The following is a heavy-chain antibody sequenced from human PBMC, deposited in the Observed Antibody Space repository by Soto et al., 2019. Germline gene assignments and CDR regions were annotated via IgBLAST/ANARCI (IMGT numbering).Heavy chain of an antibody. CDR3: ARALGYYDFWSGDSYQEPHQFDY. D-gene: IGHD3-3*01. Sequence: QVQLVQSGAEVKKPGSSVKVSCKASGGTFSSYAISWVRQAPGQGLEWMGGIIPIFGTANYAQKFQGRVTITADESTSTASMELSSLRSEDTAVYYCARALGYYDFWSGDSYQEPHQFDYWGQGTLVTVSS. V-gene: IGHV1-69*01. J-gene: IGHJ4*02. CDR2: IIPIFGTA. CDR1: GGTFSSYA.